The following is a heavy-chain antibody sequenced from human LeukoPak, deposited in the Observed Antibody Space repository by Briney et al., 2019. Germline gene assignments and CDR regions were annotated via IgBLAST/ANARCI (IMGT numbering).Heavy chain of an antibody. Sequence: GGSLRLSCAASGFTFSSHAMSWVRQAPGKGLEWVATISGGGGTTYFGDSVKGRFTISRDNSKNTLYLQIDSLTVDDTAVYYCARLGLAPTYFDYWGQGTLVTVSS. D-gene: IGHD6-19*01. V-gene: IGHV3-23*01. CDR2: ISGGGGTT. CDR1: GFTFSSHA. CDR3: ARLGLAPTYFDY. J-gene: IGHJ4*02.